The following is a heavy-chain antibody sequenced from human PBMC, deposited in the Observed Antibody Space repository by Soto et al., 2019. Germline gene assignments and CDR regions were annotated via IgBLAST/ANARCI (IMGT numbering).Heavy chain of an antibody. Sequence: GGSLRLSCAASGFTFSNAWMSWVRQAPGKGLEWVGRIKSKTDGGTTDYAAPVKGRFTISRDDSKNTLYLQMNSLETEDTAVYYCTTPNYYYYYGMDVWGQGTTVTVSS. CDR2: IKSKTDGGTT. CDR3: TTPNYYYYYGMDV. V-gene: IGHV3-15*01. CDR1: GFTFSNAW. J-gene: IGHJ6*02.